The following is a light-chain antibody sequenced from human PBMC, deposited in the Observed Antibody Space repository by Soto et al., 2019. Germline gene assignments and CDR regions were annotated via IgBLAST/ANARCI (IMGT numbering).Light chain of an antibody. CDR2: GAS. V-gene: IGKV3-20*01. J-gene: IGKJ5*01. Sequence: ETVLTQSPGTLSLSPGERATLSCRASQSVSRNNLVWYQQRPGQPPRLLIYGASSRATGIPDRFSGSGCGTDFSLTIISLEPEDFAVYYCQQHGDSPFTFGQGTRLEIK. CDR1: QSVSRNN. CDR3: QQHGDSPFT.